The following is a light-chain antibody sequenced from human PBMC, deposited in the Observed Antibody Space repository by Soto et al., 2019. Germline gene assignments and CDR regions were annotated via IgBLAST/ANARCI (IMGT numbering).Light chain of an antibody. CDR1: SSNIGAGYD. CDR3: QSYDSSRSVV. CDR2: GNS. Sequence: QSVLTQPPSVSGAPGQRVTISCTGSSSNIGAGYDVHWYQQLPGTAPKLLIYGNSNRPSGVPDRFSGSKSGTSASLAITGLQAEDGGDYYCQSYDSSRSVVFGGGTKLTAL. J-gene: IGLJ2*01. V-gene: IGLV1-40*01.